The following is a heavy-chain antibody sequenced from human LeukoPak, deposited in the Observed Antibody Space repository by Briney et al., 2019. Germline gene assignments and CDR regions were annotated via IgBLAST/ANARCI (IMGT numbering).Heavy chain of an antibody. Sequence: GGSLRLSCAASGFTFSNYWMTWVRQAPGKGLEWVANIKRDGSEKYYVDSVKGRFTISRDNAKNSLHLQMHSLRVEDTAVYFCAKERETYNDYWGQGTLVTVSS. J-gene: IGHJ4*02. CDR1: GFTFSNYW. CDR2: IKRDGSEK. V-gene: IGHV3-7*01. CDR3: AKERETYNDY. D-gene: IGHD1-1*01.